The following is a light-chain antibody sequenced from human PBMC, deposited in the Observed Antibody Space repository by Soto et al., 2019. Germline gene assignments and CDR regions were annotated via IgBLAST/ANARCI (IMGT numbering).Light chain of an antibody. J-gene: IGKJ1*01. CDR2: AAS. V-gene: IGKV1-39*01. Sequence: DIQLTQSPSSLSASVGDRFSISCRASQSISNYLNWYQQKPGKAPKVLIFAASRLQSGVPSRFSGSGSGTDFTLTITSPQPEDFATYYCQQSYSRTFGQGTKVDIK. CDR3: QQSYSRT. CDR1: QSISNY.